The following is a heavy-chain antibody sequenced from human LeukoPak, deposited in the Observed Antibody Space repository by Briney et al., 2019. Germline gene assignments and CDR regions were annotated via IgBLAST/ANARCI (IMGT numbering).Heavy chain of an antibody. D-gene: IGHD3-22*01. CDR2: ISSSSSYM. Sequence: PGGSLRLSCAASGFTFSSYSMNWVRQAPGKGLEWVSSISSSSSYMYYADSVKGRFTISRDNAKNSLYLQMNSLRAEDTAVYYCAREYYYDSSGYYGLGYWGQGTLVTVSS. CDR3: AREYYYDSSGYYGLGY. CDR1: GFTFSSYS. J-gene: IGHJ4*02. V-gene: IGHV3-21*01.